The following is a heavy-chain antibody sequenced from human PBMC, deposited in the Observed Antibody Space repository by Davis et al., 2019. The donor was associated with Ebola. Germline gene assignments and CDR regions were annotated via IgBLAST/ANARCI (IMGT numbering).Heavy chain of an antibody. D-gene: IGHD6-13*01. J-gene: IGHJ4*02. CDR2: IYPGDSDT. CDR3: ARHVYSSSWYDY. Sequence: GESLKISCKGSGYTFTNNWITWVRQMPGKGLEWMGIIYPGDSDTRYSPSFQGQVTISADKSISTAYLQWSSLKASDTAMYYCARHVYSSSWYDYWGQGTLVTVSS. V-gene: IGHV5-51*01. CDR1: GYTFTNNW.